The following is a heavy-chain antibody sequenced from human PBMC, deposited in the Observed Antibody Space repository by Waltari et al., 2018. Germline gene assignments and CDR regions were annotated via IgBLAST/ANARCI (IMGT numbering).Heavy chain of an antibody. V-gene: IGHV4-4*02. D-gene: IGHD3-22*01. CDR1: GASVSNTYW. Sequence: QLQLQESGPGLVEPSGTLSLSCAVSGASVSNTYWWSWVRQSPQKGLEWIGQVHGSGRSNYSPSLASRVTVSLDTSKNAFSLKVTSATAADTAVYYCARDRGRGLYLDTWGPGTLVTVSP. CDR2: VHGSGRS. CDR3: ARDRGRGLYLDT. J-gene: IGHJ5*02.